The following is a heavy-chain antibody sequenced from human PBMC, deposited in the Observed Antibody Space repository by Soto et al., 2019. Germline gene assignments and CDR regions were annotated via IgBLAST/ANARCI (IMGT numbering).Heavy chain of an antibody. CDR1: GFTFSSYG. V-gene: IGHV3-30*18. Sequence: GGSLRLSCAASGFTFSSYGMHWVRQAPGKGLEWVAVISYDGSDKYYADSVRGRFTVSRDNSNNTPYLQMNSLRPEDTAVYYCAKDSTHCSGGSCYYFDYWGQGTLVTVSS. D-gene: IGHD2-15*01. CDR2: ISYDGSDK. J-gene: IGHJ4*02. CDR3: AKDSTHCSGGSCYYFDY.